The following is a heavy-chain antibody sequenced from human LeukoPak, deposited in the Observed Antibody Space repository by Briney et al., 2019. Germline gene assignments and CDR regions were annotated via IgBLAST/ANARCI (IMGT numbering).Heavy chain of an antibody. CDR3: AELGITMIGGV. CDR1: GFTFSSHK. D-gene: IGHD3-10*02. Sequence: GGSLRLSCVASGFTFSSHKMTWVRQAPGKGLEWVANINQDGSEKNYVDSVKGRFTISRDNAKNSLYLQMNSLRAEDTAVYYCAELGITMIGGVWGKGTTVTISS. CDR2: INQDGSEK. V-gene: IGHV3-7*01. J-gene: IGHJ6*04.